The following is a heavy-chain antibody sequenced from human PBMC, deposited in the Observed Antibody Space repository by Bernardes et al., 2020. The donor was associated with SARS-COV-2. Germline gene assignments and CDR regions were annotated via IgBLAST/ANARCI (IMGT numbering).Heavy chain of an antibody. CDR2: ISFDGSKK. D-gene: IGHD3-9*01. Sequence: GGSLRLSCAASGFTFSSYVMHWVRQAPGKGLEWVAAISFDGSKKIYVDSEKGRISISRDNSKNTLYLQMNSLRVEDTAVYYCAKVFKSDYDILTGSLDYWGQGALVTVSS. V-gene: IGHV3-30*18. J-gene: IGHJ4*02. CDR3: AKVFKSDYDILTGSLDY. CDR1: GFTFSSYV.